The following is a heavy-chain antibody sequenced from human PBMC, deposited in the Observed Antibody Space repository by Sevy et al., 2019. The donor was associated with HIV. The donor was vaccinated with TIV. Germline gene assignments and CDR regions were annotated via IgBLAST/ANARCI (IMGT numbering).Heavy chain of an antibody. J-gene: IGHJ6*02. D-gene: IGHD2-2*01. Sequence: GGSLRLSCTVSEFTFGHYTMSWVRQAPGKGLEWVGFIRSNSYGGTTKYAASVKGRFTISRDDFKSIAYLQMNSLKTEDTAGYYCVRAQDITLVPAARYGMDVWGQGTTVTVSS. V-gene: IGHV3-49*04. CDR3: VRAQDITLVPAARYGMDV. CDR1: EFTFGHYT. CDR2: IRSNSYGGTT.